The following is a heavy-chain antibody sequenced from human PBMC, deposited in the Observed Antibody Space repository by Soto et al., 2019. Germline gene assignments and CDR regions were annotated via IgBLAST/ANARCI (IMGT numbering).Heavy chain of an antibody. Sequence: ASVKVSCKASGYTFTNYPMHWVRQAPGQRLEWMGWINAGNGNTKYSQKFQGRVTITRDTSASTAYMELSSLRSEDAAVYYCARIYHLCGFGELLHGYWGQGTLVTVSS. J-gene: IGHJ4*02. V-gene: IGHV1-3*01. D-gene: IGHD3-10*01. CDR2: INAGNGNT. CDR3: ARIYHLCGFGELLHGY. CDR1: GYTFTNYP.